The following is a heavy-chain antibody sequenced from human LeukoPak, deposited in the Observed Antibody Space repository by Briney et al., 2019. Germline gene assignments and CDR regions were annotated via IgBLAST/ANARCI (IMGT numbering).Heavy chain of an antibody. Sequence: GRSLRLSCAASGFTFSSYGMHWVRQAPGKGLEWVAVISYDGSNKYYADSVKGRFTISRDNSKNTLYLQMNSLRAEDAAVYYCVKDLEGYNPENYYYGMDVWGQGTTVTVSS. CDR3: VKDLEGYNPENYYYGMDV. D-gene: IGHD5-24*01. J-gene: IGHJ6*02. CDR1: GFTFSSYG. V-gene: IGHV3-30*18. CDR2: ISYDGSNK.